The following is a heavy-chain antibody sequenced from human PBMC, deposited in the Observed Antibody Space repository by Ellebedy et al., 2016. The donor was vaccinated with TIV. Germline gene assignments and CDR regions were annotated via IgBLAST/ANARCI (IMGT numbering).Heavy chain of an antibody. D-gene: IGHD6-19*01. CDR1: GYTFTSYG. V-gene: IGHV1-18*04. J-gene: IGHJ6*02. CDR3: ARVQAVAGNHRDYYYYGMDV. CDR2: ISACNGNT. Sequence: ASVKVSCXASGYTFTSYGISWVRQAPGQGLEWMGWISACNGNTNYAQKLQGRVTMTTDTSTSTAYMELRSLRSDDTAVYYCARVQAVAGNHRDYYYYGMDVWGQGTTVTVSS.